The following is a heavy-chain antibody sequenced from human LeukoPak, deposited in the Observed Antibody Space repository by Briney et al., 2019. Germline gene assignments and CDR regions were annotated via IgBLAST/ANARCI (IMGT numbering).Heavy chain of an antibody. J-gene: IGHJ4*02. CDR1: GGSISSYY. Sequence: SETLSLTCTVSGGSISSYYWSWIRQPPGKGLEWIGSIYYTGSTNYNPSLKSRFTISVDTSKNQFSLKLSSVTAADTAVYYCARAFSSGWYPYSIGGLWFDYWGQGTLVTVSS. V-gene: IGHV4-59*01. D-gene: IGHD6-19*01. CDR2: IYYTGST. CDR3: ARAFSSGWYPYSIGGLWFDY.